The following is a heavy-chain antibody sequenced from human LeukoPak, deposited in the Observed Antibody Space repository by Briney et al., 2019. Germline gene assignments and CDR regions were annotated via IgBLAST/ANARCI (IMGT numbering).Heavy chain of an antibody. J-gene: IGHJ3*02. CDR1: GYTFTSYG. V-gene: IGHV1-18*01. CDR3: ARFEELTAQWGYVGAFDI. CDR2: ISAYNGKT. Sequence: ASVKVSCKASGYTFTSYGISWVRQAPGQGLEWMGWISAYNGKTTYAQNLQGRVTMTIDRSTSTAYMELRSLISDDTAVYCCARFEELTAQWGYVGAFDIWGQGTMVTVSS. D-gene: IGHD3-16*01.